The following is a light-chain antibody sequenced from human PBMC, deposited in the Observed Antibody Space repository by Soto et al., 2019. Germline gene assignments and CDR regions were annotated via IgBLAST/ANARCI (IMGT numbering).Light chain of an antibody. J-gene: IGKJ1*01. CDR2: AAS. CDR3: QQSYSTPPWT. CDR1: QSISSY. V-gene: IGKV1-39*01. Sequence: DIQMTQSPSSLSASVGDRVTITCRASQSISSYLNWYQQKPGKAPMLLIYAASSLQSGVPSRFSGSGSGTDFTLTISSLQPEDFATYYCQQSYSTPPWTFSQGTKVEIK.